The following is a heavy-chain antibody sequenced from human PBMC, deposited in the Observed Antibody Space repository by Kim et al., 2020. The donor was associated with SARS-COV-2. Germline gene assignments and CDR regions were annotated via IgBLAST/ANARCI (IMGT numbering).Heavy chain of an antibody. J-gene: IGHJ4*01. V-gene: IGHV4-34*01. CDR2: INHSGST. CDR1: GGSFSGYY. CDR3: ARDNHYDYVWGSAGFDY. Sequence: SETLSLTCAVYGGSFSGYYWSWIRQPPGKGLEWIGEINHSGSTNYNPSLKSRVTISVDTSKNQFSLKLSSVTAADTAVYYCARDNHYDYVWGSAGFDYWG. D-gene: IGHD3-16*01.